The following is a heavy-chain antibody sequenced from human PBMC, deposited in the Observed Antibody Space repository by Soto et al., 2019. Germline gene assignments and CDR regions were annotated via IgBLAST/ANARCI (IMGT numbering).Heavy chain of an antibody. CDR3: AADLHDSSGYYPFDY. J-gene: IGHJ4*02. V-gene: IGHV1-58*01. CDR2: IVVGSGNT. D-gene: IGHD3-22*01. Sequence: SVKVSCKASGFTFTSSAVQWVRQARGQRLEWIGWIVVGSGNTNYAQKFQERVTITRDMSTSTAYMELISLRSEYTAVYYFAADLHDSSGYYPFDYWGQGTLDTGSS. CDR1: GFTFTSSA.